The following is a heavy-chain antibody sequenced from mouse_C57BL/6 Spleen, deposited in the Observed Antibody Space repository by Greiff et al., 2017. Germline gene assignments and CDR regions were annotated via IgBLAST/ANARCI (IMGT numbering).Heavy chain of an antibody. Sequence: EVQLVESGAGLVKPGASLKLSCAASGYTFTSYTMSWVRQTPEHRLEWVGTISPGGGNTYYPDSVKGRFTISTDNATNTLYLQLSSLTSEDTAVYYCARLGSSYRYYYAMDYWGQGTSVTVSS. CDR3: ARLGSSYRYYYAMDY. CDR1: GYTFTSYT. CDR2: ISPGGGNT. D-gene: IGHD1-1*01. V-gene: IGHV5-9*04. J-gene: IGHJ4*01.